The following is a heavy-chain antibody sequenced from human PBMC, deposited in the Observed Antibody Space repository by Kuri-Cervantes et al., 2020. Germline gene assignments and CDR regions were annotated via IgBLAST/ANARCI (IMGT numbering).Heavy chain of an antibody. V-gene: IGHV3-48*01. D-gene: IGHD3-22*01. CDR1: GFTFSSYS. Sequence: GESLKISCAASGFTFSSYSMNWVRQAPGKGLEWVSYISSSSSTIYYADSVKGRFTISRDNAKNSLYLQMNSLRAEDAAVYYCARPPYYYDSSGYYYRYWGQGTLVTVSS. CDR2: ISSSSSTI. CDR3: ARPPYYYDSSGYYYRY. J-gene: IGHJ4*02.